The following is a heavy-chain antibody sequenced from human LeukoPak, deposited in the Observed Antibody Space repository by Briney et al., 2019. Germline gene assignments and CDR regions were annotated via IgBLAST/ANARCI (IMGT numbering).Heavy chain of an antibody. V-gene: IGHV4-34*01. CDR1: GGSLSGYF. CDR3: ARATGIKVPPDY. Sequence: PSETLSLTCAVYGGSLSGYFWSWIRQPPGKGLEWIGEINHSGRTNYNPSLKSRITISVDTSKNQFSLKLSSVTAADTAVYYCARATGIKVPPDYWGQGILVTVSS. CDR2: INHSGRT. J-gene: IGHJ4*02. D-gene: IGHD1-1*01.